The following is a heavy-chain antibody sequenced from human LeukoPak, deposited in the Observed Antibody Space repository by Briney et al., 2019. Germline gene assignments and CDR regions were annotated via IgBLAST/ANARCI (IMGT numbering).Heavy chain of an antibody. D-gene: IGHD3-10*01. Sequence: GGSLRLSCAASGFTFSSYAMRWVRQAPGKGLEWVSAISGSGGSTYYADSVKGRFTISRDNSKNTLYLQMNSLRAEDTAVYYCVRFGELPSAFFDYWGQGTLVTVSS. V-gene: IGHV3-23*01. CDR3: VRFGELPSAFFDY. CDR2: ISGSGGST. J-gene: IGHJ4*02. CDR1: GFTFSSYA.